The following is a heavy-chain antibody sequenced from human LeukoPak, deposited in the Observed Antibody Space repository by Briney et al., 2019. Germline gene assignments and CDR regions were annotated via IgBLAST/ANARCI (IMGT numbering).Heavy chain of an antibody. Sequence: ASVKVSCKASGYTFTDYFLHWVRQAPGQGLEWMGWINPKSGATNYAQSFQGRVTMTWDTSISTGNMELKRLKSDDTAVYYCARAYEYGWFDPWGQGTLVTVSS. D-gene: IGHD3-16*01. V-gene: IGHV1-2*02. CDR1: GYTFTDYF. CDR3: ARAYEYGWFDP. J-gene: IGHJ5*02. CDR2: INPKSGAT.